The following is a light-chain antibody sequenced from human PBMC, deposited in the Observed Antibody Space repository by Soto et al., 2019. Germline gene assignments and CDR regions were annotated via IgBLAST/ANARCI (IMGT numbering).Light chain of an antibody. CDR2: DAS. Sequence: DIQMTQSPSTLSASVGDRVTITCRASQSISSWLAWYQQKPGKAPKLLIYDASSLESGVPSRFSGSGSGTDFTLTISRLEPEDFAVYYCQQYGSLFGGGTKVDIK. CDR3: QQYGSL. CDR1: QSISSW. V-gene: IGKV1-5*01. J-gene: IGKJ4*01.